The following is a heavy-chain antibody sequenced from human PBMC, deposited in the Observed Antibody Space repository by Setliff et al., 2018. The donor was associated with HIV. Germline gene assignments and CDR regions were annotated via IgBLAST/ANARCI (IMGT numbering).Heavy chain of an antibody. CDR1: GYSISSGYY. V-gene: IGHV4-38-2*02. CDR3: ASRRGIEFYFDI. CDR2: IYHSGST. D-gene: IGHD3-10*01. J-gene: IGHJ4*02. Sequence: SETLSLTCTVSGYSISSGYYWGWIRQPPGKGLEWIGSIYHSGSTYYNPSIKSRVTISVGSSYNHFSLKLSSVTAADTGVYYCASRRGIEFYFDIWGQGTPVTVSS.